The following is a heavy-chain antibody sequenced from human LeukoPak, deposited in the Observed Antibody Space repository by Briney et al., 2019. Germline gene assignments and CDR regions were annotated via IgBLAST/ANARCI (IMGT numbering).Heavy chain of an antibody. D-gene: IGHD3-10*01. Sequence: SETLSLTCTVSGGSINSYYWSWIRQPPGKGLEWIGYIYYSGSTKYNPSLKTRVTISLDTSKNQFSLKLSSVTAADTAVYYCARRGGSGSYSWFDPWGQGTLVTVSS. CDR3: ARRGGSGSYSWFDP. J-gene: IGHJ5*02. CDR1: GGSINSYY. CDR2: IYYSGST. V-gene: IGHV4-59*01.